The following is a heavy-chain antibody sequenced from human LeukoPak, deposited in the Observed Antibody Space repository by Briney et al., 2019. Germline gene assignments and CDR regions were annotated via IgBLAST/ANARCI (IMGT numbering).Heavy chain of an antibody. V-gene: IGHV3-30-3*01. Sequence: GGSLRLSCAASGFTFSSYAMHWVRQAPGKGLEWVAVISYDGSNKYYADSVKGRFTISRDNSKDTLYLQMNSLRAEDTAVYYCARVGSSGDYSYNWFDPWGQGTLVTVSS. CDR1: GFTFSSYA. CDR2: ISYDGSNK. J-gene: IGHJ5*02. CDR3: ARVGSSGDYSYNWFDP. D-gene: IGHD3-22*01.